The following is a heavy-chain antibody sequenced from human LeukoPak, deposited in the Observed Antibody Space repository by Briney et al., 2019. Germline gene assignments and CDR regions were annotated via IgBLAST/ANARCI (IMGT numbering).Heavy chain of an antibody. J-gene: IGHJ6*03. CDR2: IYHSGST. CDR1: GYSISSGYY. D-gene: IGHD3-10*01. V-gene: IGHV4-38-2*02. CDR3: ARDSLLVRGVRPPSYYYYYMDV. Sequence: SETLSLTCTVSGYSISSGYYWGWIRQPPGKGLEWIGSIYHSGSTYYNPSLKSRVTISVDTSKNQFSLKLSSVTAADTAVYYCARDSLLVRGVRPPSYYYYYMDVWGKGTTVTVSS.